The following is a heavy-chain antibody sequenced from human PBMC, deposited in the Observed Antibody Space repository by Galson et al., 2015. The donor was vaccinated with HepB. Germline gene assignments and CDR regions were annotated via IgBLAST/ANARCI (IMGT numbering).Heavy chain of an antibody. CDR1: GFTFNSYG. D-gene: IGHD3-9*01. Sequence: SLGLSCAASGFTFNSYGMHWVRQAPGKGLEWVAIIPFDGSEKYYAGTVKGRFTISRDSSTNTLLLLMNSLTIEDTGFYYCAKDRWTRRISLTGTDYWGQGALVTVSS. CDR3: AKDRWTRRISLTGTDY. CDR2: IPFDGSEK. V-gene: IGHV3-30*18. J-gene: IGHJ4*02.